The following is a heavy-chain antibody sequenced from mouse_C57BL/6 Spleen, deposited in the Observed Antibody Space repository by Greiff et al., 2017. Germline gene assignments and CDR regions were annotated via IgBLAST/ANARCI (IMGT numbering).Heavy chain of an antibody. CDR2: IYPGSGST. J-gene: IGHJ2*01. CDR1: GYTFTSYW. Sequence: QVQLQQPGAELVKPGASVKMSCKASGYTFTSYWITWVKQRPGQGLEWIGDIYPGSGSTNYNEKFKSKATLTVDTSSSTAYMQLSSLTSEDSAVYYCARCLYGNLYFDYWGQGTTLTVSS. D-gene: IGHD2-1*01. CDR3: ARCLYGNLYFDY. V-gene: IGHV1-55*01.